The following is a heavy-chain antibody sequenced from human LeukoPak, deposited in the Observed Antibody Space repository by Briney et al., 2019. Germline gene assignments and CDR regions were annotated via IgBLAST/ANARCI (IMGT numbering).Heavy chain of an antibody. CDR1: GFTFSSYA. J-gene: IGHJ5*02. D-gene: IGHD2-2*01. CDR3: AKGPYCSSTNCYSDWFDP. CDR2: ISGGGGST. V-gene: IGHV3-23*01. Sequence: GGSLRLSCAASGFTFSSYAMSWVRQAPGKGLEWVSAISGGGGSTYYADSVKGRFTISRDNSKNTLYLQMNSLRAEDTAVYYCAKGPYCSSTNCYSDWFDPWGQGTLVTVSS.